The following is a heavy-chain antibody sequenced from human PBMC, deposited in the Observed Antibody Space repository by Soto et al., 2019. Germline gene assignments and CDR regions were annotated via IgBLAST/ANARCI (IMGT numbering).Heavy chain of an antibody. Sequence: EVQLVESGGGLVQPGGSLRLSCAASGFTFSSYAMHWVRQAPGKGLEYVSAISSNGGSTYYANSVKGRFTISRDNSKNTLYLQMGSLRAEDMAVYYCARGGYCSGGSYPSGYYYYMDVWGKGTTVTVSS. D-gene: IGHD2-15*01. CDR1: GFTFSSYA. CDR3: ARGGYCSGGSYPSGYYYYMDV. CDR2: ISSNGGST. J-gene: IGHJ6*03. V-gene: IGHV3-64*01.